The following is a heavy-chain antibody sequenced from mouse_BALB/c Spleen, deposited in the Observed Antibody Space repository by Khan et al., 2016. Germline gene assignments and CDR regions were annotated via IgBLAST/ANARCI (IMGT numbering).Heavy chain of an antibody. CDR1: GYTFTSYW. Sequence: QVQLQQSGAELARPGASVKLSCKASGYTFTSYWMQWVKQRPGQGLQWIGTIYPGDGDTRYTQKFKGKATLTADKSSSTAYMQLSSLASEDSAVYYCARGGYGNYVFAYWGQETLVTVS. CDR3: ARGGYGNYVFAY. V-gene: IGHV1-87*01. D-gene: IGHD2-1*01. CDR2: IYPGDGDT. J-gene: IGHJ3*01.